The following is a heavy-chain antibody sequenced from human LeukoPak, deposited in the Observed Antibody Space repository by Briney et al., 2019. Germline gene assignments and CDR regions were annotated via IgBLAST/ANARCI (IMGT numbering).Heavy chain of an antibody. V-gene: IGHV4-59*08. CDR1: GGSISSYY. J-gene: IGHJ6*02. D-gene: IGHD4-17*01. CDR3: ARHGDYGNYYYYGMDV. Sequence: SETLSLTCTVSGGSISSYYWSWIRQPPGKGLEWIGYIYYGGSTNYNPSLKSRVTISVDTSKNQFSLKLSSVTAADMAVYYCARHGDYGNYYYYGMDVWGQGTTVTVSS. CDR2: IYYGGST.